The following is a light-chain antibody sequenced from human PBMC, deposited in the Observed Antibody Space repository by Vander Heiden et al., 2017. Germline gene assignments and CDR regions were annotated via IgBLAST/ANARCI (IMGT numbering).Light chain of an antibody. J-gene: IGKJ3*01. CDR1: QSLTSGY. CDR2: GAS. CDR3: QHYGGSPLFT. Sequence: VVLTQSPLTLSLSPGERATLSCTASQSLTSGYLAWYQQKPGQAPRLVISGASSRATGIPDRFYGSGSGTDFTLTISRLEPEDSAVYYCQHYGGSPLFTFGPGTKVDIK. V-gene: IGKV3-20*01.